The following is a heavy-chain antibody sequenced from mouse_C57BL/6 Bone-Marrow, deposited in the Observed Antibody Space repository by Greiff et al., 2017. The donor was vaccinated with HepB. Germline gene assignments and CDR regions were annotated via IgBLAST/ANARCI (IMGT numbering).Heavy chain of an antibody. CDR3: ARGRYDYDSY. CDR2: IDPSDSYT. V-gene: IGHV1-50*01. CDR1: GYTFTSYW. J-gene: IGHJ3*01. D-gene: IGHD2-4*01. Sequence: QVQLKQPGAELVKPGASVKLSCKASGYTFTSYWMQWVKQRPGQGLEWIGEIDPSDSYTNYNQKFKGKATLTVDTSSSTAYMQLSSLTSEDSAVYYCARGRYDYDSYWGQGTLVTVSA.